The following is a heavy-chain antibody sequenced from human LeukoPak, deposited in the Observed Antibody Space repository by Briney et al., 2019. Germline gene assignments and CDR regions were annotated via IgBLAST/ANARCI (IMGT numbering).Heavy chain of an antibody. J-gene: IGHJ4*02. CDR2: ISSNGGST. CDR3: VKDYDILTGYFDY. V-gene: IGHV3-64D*06. CDR1: GFTFSSYA. Sequence: GGSLILSCSASGFTFSSYAMHLVRQAPGKGLEYVSAISSNGGSTYYADSVKGRFTISRDNSKNTLYLQMSSLRAEDTAVYYCVKDYDILTGYFDYWGQGTLVTVSS. D-gene: IGHD3-9*01.